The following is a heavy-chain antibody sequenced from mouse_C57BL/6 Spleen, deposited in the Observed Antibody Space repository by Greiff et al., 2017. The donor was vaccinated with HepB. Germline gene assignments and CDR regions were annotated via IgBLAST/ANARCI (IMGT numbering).Heavy chain of an antibody. V-gene: IGHV7-3*01. J-gene: IGHJ2*01. CDR1: GFTFTDYY. CDR3: ARSLSLLLYYFDY. D-gene: IGHD2-1*01. Sequence: EVKLVESGGGLVQPGGSLSLSCAASGFTFTDYYMSWVRQPPGKALEWLGFIRNKANGYTTEYSASVKGRFTISRDNSQSILYLQMNALRADDSATYYCARSLSLLLYYFDYWGQGTTLTVSS. CDR2: IRNKANGYTT.